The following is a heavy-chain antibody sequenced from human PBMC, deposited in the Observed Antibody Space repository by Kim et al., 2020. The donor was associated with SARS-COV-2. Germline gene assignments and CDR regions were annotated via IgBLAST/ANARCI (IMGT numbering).Heavy chain of an antibody. CDR2: TYYRSKWYN. J-gene: IGHJ6*02. CDR3: ARGVSTAMVTLYYGMGV. D-gene: IGHD5-18*01. V-gene: IGHV6-1*01. Sequence: SQTLSLTCAISGDSVSSNSAAWNWIRQSPSRGLEWLGRTYYRSKWYNDYAVSVKSRITINPDTSKNQFSLQLNSVTPEDTAVYYCARGVSTAMVTLYYGMGVWGQGTTVTVSS. CDR1: GDSVSSNSAA.